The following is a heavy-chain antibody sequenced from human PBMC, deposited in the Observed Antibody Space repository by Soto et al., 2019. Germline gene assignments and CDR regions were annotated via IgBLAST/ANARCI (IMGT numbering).Heavy chain of an antibody. CDR3: ARSLWPNYYGSGSYGGMDV. CDR1: GGSISSGGYY. Sequence: TLSLTCTVSGGSISSGGYYWSWIRQHPGKGLEWIGYIYYSGSTYYNPSLKSRVTISVDTSKNQFSLKLSSVTAADTAVYYCARSLWPNYYGSGSYGGMDVWGQGTTVTVSS. V-gene: IGHV4-31*03. J-gene: IGHJ6*02. D-gene: IGHD3-10*01. CDR2: IYYSGST.